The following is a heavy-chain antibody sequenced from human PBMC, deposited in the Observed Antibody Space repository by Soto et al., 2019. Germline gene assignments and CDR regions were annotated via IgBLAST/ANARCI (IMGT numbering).Heavy chain of an antibody. CDR1: GDSISRFY. Sequence: QVQLQESGPGLVKPSETLSLTCTVSGDSISRFYWSWIRQPPGKGLEWLGYISYSGSTNYSPALRSRVTISADTSKNQFSLKLNAVTAADTAVYYCARDDSTGGFDLWGQGALVTVSS. CDR3: ARDDSTGGFDL. CDR2: ISYSGST. D-gene: IGHD6-19*01. V-gene: IGHV4-59*01. J-gene: IGHJ4*02.